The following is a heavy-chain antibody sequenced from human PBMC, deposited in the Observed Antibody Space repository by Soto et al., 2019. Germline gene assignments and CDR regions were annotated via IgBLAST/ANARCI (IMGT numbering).Heavy chain of an antibody. CDR1: GGTFSSYA. CDR3: ASPLPDIVVVVAAMRYYYGMDV. D-gene: IGHD2-15*01. Sequence: QVQLVQSGAEVKKPGSSVKVSCKASGGTFSSYAISWVRQAPGQGLEWMGGIIPIFGTANYAQKFQGRVTITADESTSTAYMELSSLRSEDTAVYYCASPLPDIVVVVAAMRYYYGMDVWGQGTTVTVSS. J-gene: IGHJ6*02. V-gene: IGHV1-69*01. CDR2: IIPIFGTA.